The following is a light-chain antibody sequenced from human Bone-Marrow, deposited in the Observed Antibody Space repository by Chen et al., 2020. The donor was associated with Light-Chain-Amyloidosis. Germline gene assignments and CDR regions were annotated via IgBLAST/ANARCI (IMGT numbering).Light chain of an antibody. CDR3: MQALQTPRT. Sequence: DIVMTQSPLSLPVTPGEPASISCRSSQSLLHSNGQKYLDWYVQKPGQSPQLLIYLGSTRASGVPDRFSGSGRGTDFTLEISRVEAEDVGFYYCMQALQTPRTFGQGTKLEI. CDR1: QSLLHSNGQKY. V-gene: IGKV2-28*01. CDR2: LGS. J-gene: IGKJ2*01.